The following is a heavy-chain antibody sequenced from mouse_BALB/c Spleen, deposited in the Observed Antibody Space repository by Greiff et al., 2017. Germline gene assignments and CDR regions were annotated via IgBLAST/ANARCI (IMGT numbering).Heavy chain of an antibody. V-gene: IGHV5-6-5*01. CDR2: ISSGGST. CDR3: AREDYYGSSPWFAY. D-gene: IGHD1-1*01. Sequence: EVKLMESGGGLVKPGGSLKLSCAASGFTFSSYAMSWVRQTPEKRLEWVASISSGGSTYYPDSVKGRFTISRDNARNILYLQMSSLRSEDTAMYYCAREDYYGSSPWFAYWGQGTLVTVSA. CDR1: GFTFSSYA. J-gene: IGHJ3*01.